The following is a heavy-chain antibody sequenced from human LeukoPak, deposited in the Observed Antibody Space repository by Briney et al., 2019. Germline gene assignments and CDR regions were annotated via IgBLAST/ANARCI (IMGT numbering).Heavy chain of an antibody. J-gene: IGHJ4*02. D-gene: IGHD2-2*02. V-gene: IGHV3-21*01. CDR1: GFTFSSYS. CDR2: ISSSSSYI. CDR3: ARGTDCSSTSCYSFFVY. Sequence: GGSLRLSCAASGFTFSSYSMNWVRQAPGKGLEWVSSISSSSSYIYYADSVKGRFTISRDNAKNSLYLQMNSLRAEDTAVYYCARGTDCSSTSCYSFFVYWGQGTLVTVSS.